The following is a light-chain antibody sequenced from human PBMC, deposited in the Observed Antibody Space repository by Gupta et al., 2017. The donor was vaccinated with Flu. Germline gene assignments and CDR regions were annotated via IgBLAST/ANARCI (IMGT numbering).Light chain of an antibody. CDR1: QSVASY. J-gene: IGKJ2*01. V-gene: IGKV3-20*01. Sequence: EIVLTQSPGTLSLSPGERATLSCRASQSVASYLAWYQQKTGQAPRLLIYGASSRATGIPDRFSGSGSGTDFSLTSSRLEPEDFAVYYWQHDCTSHTFGQGTKMEIK. CDR2: GAS. CDR3: QHDCTSHT.